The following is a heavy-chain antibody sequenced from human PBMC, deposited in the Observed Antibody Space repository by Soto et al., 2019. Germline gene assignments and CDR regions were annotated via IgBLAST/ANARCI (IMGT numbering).Heavy chain of an antibody. CDR2: ISSSSSYI. CDR1: GFTFSSYS. J-gene: IGHJ6*02. Sequence: PGGSLRLSCAASGFTFSSYSMNWVRQAPGKGLEWVSSISSSSSYIYYADSVKGRFTISRDNAKNSLYLQMNSLRAEDTAVYYCARVSPGWYSYGSANYYYGMDVWGQGTTVTVSS. CDR3: ARVSPGWYSYGSANYYYGMDV. V-gene: IGHV3-21*01. D-gene: IGHD5-18*01.